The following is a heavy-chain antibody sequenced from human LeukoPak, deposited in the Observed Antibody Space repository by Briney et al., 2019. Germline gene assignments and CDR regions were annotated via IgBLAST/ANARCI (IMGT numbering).Heavy chain of an antibody. CDR1: GDPISSHSDY. V-gene: IGHV4-61*08. J-gene: IGHJ4*01. CDR2: VYHNGNI. Sequence: SETLSLTCTVSGDPISSHSDYKWTWIRQPPAKGLEWIGYVYHNGNINYNPFLGSRLTISVDTSKNQFSLRLTSVTTADTAVYFCAREYSAFDHWGHGTLVTVSS. CDR3: AREYSAFDH. D-gene: IGHD4-11*01.